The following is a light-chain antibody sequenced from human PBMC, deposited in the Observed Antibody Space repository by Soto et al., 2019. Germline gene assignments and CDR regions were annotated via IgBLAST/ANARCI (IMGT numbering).Light chain of an antibody. J-gene: IGLJ2*01. CDR3: SSHTSSSLV. V-gene: IGLV2-14*01. Sequence: QSALTQPASVSGSPGQSITISCTGTSSDVGGYNYVSWYQQYPNKAPKLMIYEVNNRPSGVSNRFSGSKSGNTASLTISGLQTEDEADYYCSSHTSSSLVFGGGTKVTVL. CDR1: SSDVGGYNY. CDR2: EVN.